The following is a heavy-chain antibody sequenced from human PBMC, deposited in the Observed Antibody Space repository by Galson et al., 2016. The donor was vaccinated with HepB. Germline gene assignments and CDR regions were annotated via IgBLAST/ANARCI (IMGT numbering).Heavy chain of an antibody. J-gene: IGHJ4*02. CDR2: ISYDGANK. V-gene: IGHV3-30*04. Sequence: SLRLSCAASGFTFSSYTLHWVRQAPGKGLEWVAVISYDGANKKYADSVKGRFTISRDNSKNMVYLQMNSLRPEDTAVFYCARTTVTTGPFHYWGQGTLVTVSS. D-gene: IGHD4-17*01. CDR1: GFTFSSYT. CDR3: ARTTVTTGPFHY.